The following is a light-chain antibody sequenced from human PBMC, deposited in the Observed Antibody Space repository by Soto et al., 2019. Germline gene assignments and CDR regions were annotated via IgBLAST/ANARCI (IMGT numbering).Light chain of an antibody. J-gene: IGKJ1*01. Sequence: IVMTQSPATLSVSPGERATLSCRASQSVRSDIAWYQQKPGQAPRLLIYGASTRATGIPARFSGSGTGTEFTLTISSLQSEDFAVYYCQQYNNRPPWTFGQGTRWIS. CDR3: QQYNNRPPWT. CDR1: QSVRSD. CDR2: GAS. V-gene: IGKV3-15*01.